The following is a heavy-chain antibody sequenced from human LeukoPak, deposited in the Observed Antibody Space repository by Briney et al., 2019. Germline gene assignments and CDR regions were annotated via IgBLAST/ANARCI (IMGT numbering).Heavy chain of an antibody. V-gene: IGHV3-74*01. D-gene: IGHD6-19*01. CDR3: ALNRGSGWYFHY. CDR1: GFTFSSYW. CDR2: INSDGSST. J-gene: IGHJ4*02. Sequence: GGSLRLSCAASGFTFSSYWMHWVRQAPGKGLVWVSRINSDGSSTSYADSVKGRFTISRDISKNTLYLQMNSLRADDTAVYYCALNRGSGWYFHYWGQGTLVTVSS.